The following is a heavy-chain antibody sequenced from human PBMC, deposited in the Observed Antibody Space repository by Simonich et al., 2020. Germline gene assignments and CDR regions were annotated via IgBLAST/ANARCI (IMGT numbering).Heavy chain of an antibody. V-gene: IGHV5-51*01. Sequence: EVQLVQSGAEVKKPGESLKISCKGSGYSFTSYWIGWVRQMPGKGLEWMGVIDPGYSDTSYSPSFQGQVTISAAKSISTAFLQWSSLKASDTAMYYCARQLNDFDIWGQGTMVTVSS. CDR2: IDPGYSDT. J-gene: IGHJ3*02. CDR1: GYSFTSYW. D-gene: IGHD1-1*01. CDR3: ARQLNDFDI.